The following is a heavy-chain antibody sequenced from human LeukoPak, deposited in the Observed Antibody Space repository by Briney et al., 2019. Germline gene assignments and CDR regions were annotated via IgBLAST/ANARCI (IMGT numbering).Heavy chain of an antibody. Sequence: ASVKVSCKASGYTFTGYYMHWVRQAPGQGLEWMGWINPNSGGTNYAQKFQGWVTMTRDTSISTAYMELSRLRSDDTAVYYCARDPGYGSSLYYFDYWGQGTLVTVSS. CDR2: INPNSGGT. V-gene: IGHV1-2*04. CDR3: ARDPGYGSSLYYFDY. D-gene: IGHD6-13*01. J-gene: IGHJ4*02. CDR1: GYTFTGYY.